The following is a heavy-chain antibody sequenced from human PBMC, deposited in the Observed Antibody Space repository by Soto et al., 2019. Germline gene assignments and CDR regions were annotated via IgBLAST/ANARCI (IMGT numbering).Heavy chain of an antibody. D-gene: IGHD1-1*01. CDR1: GLDFSKYN. Sequence: EVQVVESGGGLIQPGGSLRLSCAGSGLDFSKYNMDWVRQAPGKGLEWISYISNTSRTKFYADSVKGRFTISRDNARSSLFLEMNSLRDEDTAIYYCAIDGNRGYDMDVWGQGTTVTVSS. V-gene: IGHV3-48*02. CDR2: ISNTSRTK. J-gene: IGHJ6*02. CDR3: AIDGNRGYDMDV.